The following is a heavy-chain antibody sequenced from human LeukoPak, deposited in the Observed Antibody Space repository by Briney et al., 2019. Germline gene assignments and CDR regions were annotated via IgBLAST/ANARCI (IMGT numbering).Heavy chain of an antibody. CDR3: ARAGDPATHYYYYMDV. J-gene: IGHJ6*03. CDR2: INWNGGST. V-gene: IGHV3-20*04. Sequence: PGGSLRLSCAASGFTFDDYGMSWVRQAPGKGLEWVSGINWNGGSTGYADSVKGRFTISRDNAKNSLYLQMNSLRAEDTALYYCARAGDPATHYYYYMDVWGKGTTVTVSS. D-gene: IGHD7-27*01. CDR1: GFTFDDYG.